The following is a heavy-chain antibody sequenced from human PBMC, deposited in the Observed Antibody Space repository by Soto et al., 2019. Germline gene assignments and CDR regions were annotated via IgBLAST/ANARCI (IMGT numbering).Heavy chain of an antibody. D-gene: IGHD2-15*01. V-gene: IGHV1-69*06. CDR2: IIPIFGTA. CDR3: ASEDCSGGSCYLDY. J-gene: IGHJ4*02. CDR1: GGTFSSYA. Sequence: QVQLVQSGAEVKKPGSSVKVSCKASGGTFSSYAISWVRQAPGQGLEWMGEIIPIFGTANYAQKFQGRVTITADKSTSTAYMELSSLRSEDTAVYYCASEDCSGGSCYLDYWGQGTLVTVSS.